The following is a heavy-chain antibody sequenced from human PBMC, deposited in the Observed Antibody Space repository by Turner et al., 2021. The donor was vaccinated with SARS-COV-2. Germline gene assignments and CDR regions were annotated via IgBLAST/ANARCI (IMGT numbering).Heavy chain of an antibody. CDR2: ISSSSRYI. V-gene: IGHV3-21*01. CDR1: GFTFSSYS. D-gene: IGHD1-26*01. J-gene: IGHJ4*02. Sequence: EVQLVESGGGLVKPGGSLRLSCAASGFTFSSYSMNWVRKASGKWLEWVSFISSSSRYIYYADSVKGRFTISRDNAKISLYLQMNSLRAEDTAVYYCARELAGRFGGATEIDYWGQGTLVTVSS. CDR3: ARELAGRFGGATEIDY.